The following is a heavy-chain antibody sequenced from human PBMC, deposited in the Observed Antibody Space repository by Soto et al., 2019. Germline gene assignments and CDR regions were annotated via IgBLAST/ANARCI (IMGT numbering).Heavy chain of an antibody. CDR2: IFYSGST. D-gene: IGHD5-18*01. CDR1: GGSISSYY. Sequence: ETLSLTCTVSGGSISSYYWSWIRQPPGRGLEWIGHIFYSGSTNYNPALKSRVTISVDTSKSQFSLKLSSVTAADTAVYYCAKDSGYNYGYFRWFDPWGQGTLVTVSS. V-gene: IGHV4-59*01. J-gene: IGHJ5*02. CDR3: AKDSGYNYGYFRWFDP.